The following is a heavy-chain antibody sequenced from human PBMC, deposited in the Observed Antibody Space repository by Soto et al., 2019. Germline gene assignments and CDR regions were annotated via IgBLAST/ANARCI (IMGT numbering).Heavy chain of an antibody. J-gene: IGHJ4*02. V-gene: IGHV3-53*04. CDR2: IYSGGST. CDR1: GFTVSSNY. Sequence: EVQLVESGGGLVQPGGSLGLSCAASGFTVSSNYMSWVRQAPGKGLEWVSVIYSGGSTYYADSVKGRFTISRHNSKNTLYLEMNSLRAEDTAVSYCARAILWLGEFQVYWGQGTLVTVSS. D-gene: IGHD3-10*01. CDR3: ARAILWLGEFQVY.